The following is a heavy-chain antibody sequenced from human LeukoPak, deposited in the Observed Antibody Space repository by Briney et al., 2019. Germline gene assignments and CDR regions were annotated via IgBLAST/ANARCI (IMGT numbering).Heavy chain of an antibody. CDR2: IYYSGST. CDR3: ASQKDGYSFDY. V-gene: IGHV4-39*02. Sequence: SETLSLTCSVSGGSISSSSYFWGWIRQPPGKGLECIGSIYYSGSTYYNPSLKSRVTISVDTSKNHFSLKLSSVTAADAAVYYCASQKDGYSFDYWGQGTLVTVSS. J-gene: IGHJ4*02. D-gene: IGHD5-24*01. CDR1: GGSISSSSYF.